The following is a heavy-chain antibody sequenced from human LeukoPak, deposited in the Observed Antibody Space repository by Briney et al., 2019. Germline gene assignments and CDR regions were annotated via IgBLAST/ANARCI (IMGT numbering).Heavy chain of an antibody. D-gene: IGHD4-23*01. CDR3: ARDGGNFDIDY. CDR2: IYSGGST. V-gene: IGHV4-39*07. J-gene: IGHJ4*02. CDR1: GGSITNSGHF. Sequence: SETLSLTCTVSGGSITNSGHFWTWFRQPPGKGLEWIGSIYSGGSTYYIPSLKSRLTISLDTSKSQFSLKLSSVTAADTAVYYCARDGGNFDIDYWGQGTLVTVSS.